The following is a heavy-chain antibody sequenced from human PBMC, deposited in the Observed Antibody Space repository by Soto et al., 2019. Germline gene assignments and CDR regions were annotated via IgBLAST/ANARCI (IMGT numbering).Heavy chain of an antibody. CDR2: INHSGST. Sequence: QVQLQQWGAGLLKPSETLSLTCAVYGGSFSGYYWSCIRQPPGKGLEWIGEINHSGSTNYNPSLTCRVTISVDTFKYQFSLKLSSVTAADTAVYYCARHVVATISFDYWGQVTLVTVSS. J-gene: IGHJ4*02. CDR3: ARHVVATISFDY. CDR1: GGSFSGYY. V-gene: IGHV4-34*01. D-gene: IGHD5-12*01.